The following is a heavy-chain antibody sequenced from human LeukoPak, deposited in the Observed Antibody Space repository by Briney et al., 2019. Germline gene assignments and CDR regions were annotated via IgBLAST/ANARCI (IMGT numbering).Heavy chain of an antibody. D-gene: IGHD2-15*01. CDR1: GFTFSSYA. Sequence: GGSLRLSCAASGFTFSSYAMSWVRQAPGKGLEWVSAISGGGGSTYYADSVKGRFTISRDNSKNTLYLQMNSLRAEDTAVYYCARSVCSGGSCYSYYYYYGMDVWGQGTTVTVSS. CDR3: ARSVCSGGSCYSYYYYYGMDV. V-gene: IGHV3-23*01. J-gene: IGHJ6*02. CDR2: ISGGGGST.